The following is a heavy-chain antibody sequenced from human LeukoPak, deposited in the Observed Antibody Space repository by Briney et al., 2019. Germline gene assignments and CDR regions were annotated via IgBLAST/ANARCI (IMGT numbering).Heavy chain of an antibody. CDR2: ISGDGDST. CDR1: ELTFDAYA. J-gene: IGHJ4*02. Sequence: GGSLRLSCAASELTFDAYAMHSVRPAPGKGLEWVSLISGDGDSTYYADSVKGRFTISRDNSKDSLYLQMNSLRTEDTALYYCARTAPTVTPGRFDYWGQGTLLTVSS. D-gene: IGHD4-17*01. CDR3: ARTAPTVTPGRFDY. V-gene: IGHV3-43*02.